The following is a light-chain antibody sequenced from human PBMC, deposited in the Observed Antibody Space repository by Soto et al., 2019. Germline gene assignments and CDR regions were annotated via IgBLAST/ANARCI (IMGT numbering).Light chain of an antibody. CDR3: QQYYSFPRT. CDR1: QSIGTN. V-gene: IGKV1-39*01. J-gene: IGKJ2*01. Sequence: DIQMTQSPSSLSASVGDRVTITCRASQSIGTNLNWYHQKPGKAPNLLIYDASSLQSGVPPRFSGSGSGTDFTLTISSLQPEDFATYFCQQYYSFPRTFGQGTKVDIK. CDR2: DAS.